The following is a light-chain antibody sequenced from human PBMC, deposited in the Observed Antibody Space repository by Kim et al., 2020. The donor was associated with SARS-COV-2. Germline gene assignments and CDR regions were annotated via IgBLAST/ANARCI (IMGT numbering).Light chain of an antibody. CDR2: EDN. V-gene: IGLV6-57*03. Sequence: KTVTIACTRSSGRSASNYVQWYQQRPGSAPTTVVYEDNQRPSGVPDRFSGSIDSSSNSASLTISGLKTEDEADYYCQSYDSSNHVVFGGGTQLTVL. J-gene: IGLJ2*01. CDR3: QSYDSSNHVV. CDR1: SGRSASNY.